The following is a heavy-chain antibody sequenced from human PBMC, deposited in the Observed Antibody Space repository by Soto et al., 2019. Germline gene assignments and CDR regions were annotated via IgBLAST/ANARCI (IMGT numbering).Heavy chain of an antibody. V-gene: IGHV4-39*07. CDR1: GGSISSSSYY. CDR2: INHSGST. Sequence: PAETLSLTCTVSGGSISSSSYYWSWIRQPPGKGLEWIGEINHSGSTNYNPSLKSRVTISVDTSKNQFSLKLSSVTAADTAVYYCARIRLLRIVDWFDPWGQGTLVTVSS. D-gene: IGHD3-22*01. J-gene: IGHJ5*02. CDR3: ARIRLLRIVDWFDP.